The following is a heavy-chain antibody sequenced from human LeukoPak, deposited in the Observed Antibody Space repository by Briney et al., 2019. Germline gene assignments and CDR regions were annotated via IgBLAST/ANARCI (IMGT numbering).Heavy chain of an antibody. D-gene: IGHD5-18*01. CDR1: GGSISSYY. CDR3: ARGYSYGHHYFDY. J-gene: IGHJ4*02. CDR2: IYYSGST. V-gene: IGHV4-59*01. Sequence: SETLSLTCTVSGGSISSYYWSWIRQPPGKGLEWIGYIYYSGSTNYNPSLKSRVTISVDTSKNQFSLKLSSVTAADTAVYYCARGYSYGHHYFDYWGQGTLVTVSS.